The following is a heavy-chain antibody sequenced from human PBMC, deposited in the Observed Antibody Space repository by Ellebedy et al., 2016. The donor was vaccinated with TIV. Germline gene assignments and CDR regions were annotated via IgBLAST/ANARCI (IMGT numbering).Heavy chain of an antibody. CDR2: ISGYNGNT. J-gene: IGHJ4*02. V-gene: IGHV1-18*04. CDR3: AGAGFQGYDPDLFDC. D-gene: IGHD5-12*01. Sequence: AASVKVSCKASGYNFTNYGITWVRQAPGQGLEWMGWISGYNGNTIYAQRLQGRVTMTTDTSTSTAYMELRSLRSDDTAMYYCAGAGFQGYDPDLFDCWGQGTLVTVSS. CDR1: GYNFTNYG.